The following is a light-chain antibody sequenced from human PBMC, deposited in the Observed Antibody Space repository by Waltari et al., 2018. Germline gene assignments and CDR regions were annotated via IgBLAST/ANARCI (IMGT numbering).Light chain of an antibody. CDR1: NIGRKT. Sequence: SYVLTQPPSVSVAPGETARITCGGNNIGRKTVQCYQQKPGQTPVVVISYDSDRPSGIPERFSGSNSGNTATLTISRVEAGDEADYYCQVWDSSRDHGVFGTGTKVTVL. V-gene: IGLV3-21*04. CDR2: YDS. CDR3: QVWDSSRDHGV. J-gene: IGLJ1*01.